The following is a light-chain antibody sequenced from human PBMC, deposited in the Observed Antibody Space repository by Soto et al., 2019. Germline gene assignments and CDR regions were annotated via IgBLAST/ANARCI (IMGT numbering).Light chain of an antibody. Sequence: EIVLTQSPATLSLSPGERATLSCRASQSVSSFLVWYQQKSGQAPRLLIYDASNRATGIPARFSGSGSGTDFTLTISSLEPEDFAVYYCQQRSNWPPTFGQGTKVEI. CDR1: QSVSSF. V-gene: IGKV3-11*01. J-gene: IGKJ1*01. CDR3: QQRSNWPPT. CDR2: DAS.